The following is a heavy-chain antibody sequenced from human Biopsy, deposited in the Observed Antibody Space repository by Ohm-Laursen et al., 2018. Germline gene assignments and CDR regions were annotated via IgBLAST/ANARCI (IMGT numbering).Heavy chain of an antibody. CDR3: ARARGSGGLRYHFDY. CDR1: GFTSSDYW. CDR2: IKQDGNEK. D-gene: IGHD1-26*01. V-gene: IGHV3-7*01. Sequence: GSLRLSCTASGFTSSDYWMGWVRQAPGKGLEWVANIKQDGNEKYYVDSVMGRFTISRDNGKNSLYLQMNSLRAEDTAVYYCARARGSGGLRYHFDYWGQGTLVTVSS. J-gene: IGHJ4*02.